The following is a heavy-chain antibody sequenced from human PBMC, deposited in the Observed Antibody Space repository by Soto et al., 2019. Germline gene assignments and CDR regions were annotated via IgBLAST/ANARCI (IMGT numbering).Heavy chain of an antibody. CDR3: ARDHGLDHDGSGSYYTNHNWFDP. D-gene: IGHD3-10*01. V-gene: IGHV3-23*01. J-gene: IGHJ5*02. Sequence: PGGSLRLSCAASGFTFSSYAMSWVLQAPGKGLEWVSAISGSGGSTYYADSVKGRFTISRDNSKNTLYLQMNSLRDEDTAVYYCARDHGLDHDGSGSYYTNHNWFDPWGQGTLVTVSS. CDR2: ISGSGGST. CDR1: GFTFSSYA.